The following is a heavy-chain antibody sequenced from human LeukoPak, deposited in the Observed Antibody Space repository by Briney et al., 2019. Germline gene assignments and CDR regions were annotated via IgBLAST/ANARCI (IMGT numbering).Heavy chain of an antibody. V-gene: IGHV3-23*01. CDR3: AKGIAALLQGPDY. CDR1: GFTFSSYA. J-gene: IGHJ4*02. D-gene: IGHD6-6*01. CDR2: ISGSGGST. Sequence: GGSLRLSCAASGFTFSSYAMSWVCQAPGKGLEWVSAISGSGGSTYYADSVKGRFTISRDNSKNTLYLQMNSLRAEDTAVYYCAKGIAALLQGPDYWGQGTLVTVSS.